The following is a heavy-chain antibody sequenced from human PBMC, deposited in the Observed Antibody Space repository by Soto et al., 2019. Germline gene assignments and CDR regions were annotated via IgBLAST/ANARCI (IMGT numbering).Heavy chain of an antibody. CDR2: ISAYNGNT. Sequence: QVQLVQSGAEVKKPGASVKVSCKASGYTFTSYGISWVRQAPGHGLEWMGWISAYNGNTNYAQKLQGRVTMTTDTSTSTAYMELRSLRSDDTAVYYCARKKDCGGDCSYFDYWGQGTLVTVSS. CDR3: ARKKDCGGDCSYFDY. V-gene: IGHV1-18*04. CDR1: GYTFTSYG. J-gene: IGHJ4*02. D-gene: IGHD2-21*02.